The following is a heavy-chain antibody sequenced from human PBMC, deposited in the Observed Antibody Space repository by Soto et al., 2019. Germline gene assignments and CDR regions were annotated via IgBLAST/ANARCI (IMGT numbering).Heavy chain of an antibody. CDR1: GGSMSRYS. CDR3: ARGPTITTDF. Sequence: SETLSLTCTISGGSMSRYSCHWLRQPPGKGLEWIGYMYNDGATDYNPSLKSRISMSLDTSTKQFSLRLSSVTAADTAVYFCARGPTITTDFWGRGILVTVSS. J-gene: IGHJ4*02. V-gene: IGHV4-59*01. CDR2: MYNDGAT. D-gene: IGHD5-12*01.